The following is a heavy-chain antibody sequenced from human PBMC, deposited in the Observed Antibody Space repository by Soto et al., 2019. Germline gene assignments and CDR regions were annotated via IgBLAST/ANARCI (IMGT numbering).Heavy chain of an antibody. J-gene: IGHJ5*02. CDR2: IRSYNGNT. CDR3: ARSSGGNFGIIIEGSNWFDP. D-gene: IGHD3-3*01. V-gene: IGHV1-18*01. CDR1: GHTFTNYG. Sequence: ASVKVSCKASGHTFTNYGINWVRQAPGQGLEWMGWIRSYNGNTNYAQKFQGRVTMTRDTSRSTVYMELRSLRSDDTAIYYCARSSGGNFGIIIEGSNWFDPWGQGTLVTVSS.